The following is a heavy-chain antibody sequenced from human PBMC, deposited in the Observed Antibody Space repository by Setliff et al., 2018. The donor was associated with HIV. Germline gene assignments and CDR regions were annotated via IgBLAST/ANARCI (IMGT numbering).Heavy chain of an antibody. CDR3: ARDGASGSGYYWADY. CDR2: ISPDIGDT. CDR1: GYTFNDNY. D-gene: IGHD3-3*01. J-gene: IGHJ4*02. V-gene: IGHV1-2*06. Sequence: ASVKVSCKASGYTFNDNYIHWVRQAPGQGLEWMGRISPDIGDTNYAQMFHGRVTMTRDTSISTAYMELSRLRSDDTAVYYCARDGASGSGYYWADYWGQGTLVTVSS.